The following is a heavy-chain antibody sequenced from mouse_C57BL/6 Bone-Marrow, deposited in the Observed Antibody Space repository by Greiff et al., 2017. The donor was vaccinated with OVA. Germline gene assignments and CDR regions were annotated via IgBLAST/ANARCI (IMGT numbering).Heavy chain of an antibody. CDR1: GYTFTSYW. V-gene: IGHV1-69*01. Sequence: QVQLKQSGAELVMPGASVKLSCKASGYTFTSYWMHWVKQRPGQGLEWIGEIDPADSYTNYNQKFKGKSTLTVDTSSSTAYMQLSSLTSEDSAVYYCAREGYYYGSSFAYWGQGTLVTVSA. CDR2: IDPADSYT. CDR3: AREGYYYGSSFAY. J-gene: IGHJ3*01. D-gene: IGHD1-1*01.